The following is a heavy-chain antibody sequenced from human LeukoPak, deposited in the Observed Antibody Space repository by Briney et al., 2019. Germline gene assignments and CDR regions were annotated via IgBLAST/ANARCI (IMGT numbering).Heavy chain of an antibody. CDR1: GGTFSSYA. D-gene: IGHD1-7*01. J-gene: IGHJ3*02. V-gene: IGHV1-69*04. Sequence: GASVKVSCKASGGTFSSYAISWVRQAPGQGLEWMGRIIPILGIANYAQKFQGRVTITTDESTSTAYMELSSLRSEDTAVYYCASRLWNYDAFDIWGQGTMVTVSS. CDR3: ASRLWNYDAFDI. CDR2: IIPILGIA.